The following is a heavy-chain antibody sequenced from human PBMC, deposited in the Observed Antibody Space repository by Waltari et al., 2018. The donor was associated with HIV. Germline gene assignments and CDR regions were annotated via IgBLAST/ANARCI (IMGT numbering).Heavy chain of an antibody. Sequence: QLVESGGGLVEPGGSLRLSCTASGFPSRNYYMTWVRHTPGKGLQWLAYINSRSDVDNYAGSVRDRFTITRDNAKNSLFLEMHDLRTDDTGIYYCARAILKFWTFSHMDVWGEGTTVTVS. D-gene: IGHD3-3*01. CDR1: GFPSRNYY. V-gene: IGHV3-11*01. CDR3: ARAILKFWTFSHMDV. CDR2: INSRSDVD. J-gene: IGHJ6*03.